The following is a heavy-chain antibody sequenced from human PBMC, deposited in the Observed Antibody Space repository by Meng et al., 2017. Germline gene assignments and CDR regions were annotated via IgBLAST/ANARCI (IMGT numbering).Heavy chain of an antibody. CDR2: AYYRSKWYH. CDR1: GDSVSSNSAA. V-gene: IGHV6-1*01. CDR3: ARGSYSFDS. Sequence: QIQLQQLGPRLGKPSQTLPLLCAISGDSVSSNSAAWNWIRQSPSRGLEWLGRAYYRSKWYHDYAESVKSRISIDPDTSKNQFSLQLRSVTPEDSAVYYCARGSYSFDSWGQRTLVTVSS. J-gene: IGHJ4*02. D-gene: IGHD1-26*01.